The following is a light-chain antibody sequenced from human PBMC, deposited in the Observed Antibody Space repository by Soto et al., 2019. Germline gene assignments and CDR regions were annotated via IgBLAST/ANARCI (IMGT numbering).Light chain of an antibody. CDR3: SSYTSNTALV. CDR1: SSDIGSHDY. Sequence: QSAPTQPASVSGSPGQSITISCTGTSSDIGSHDYVSWYQHHPGKAPKLIIYEVTNRPSGVSDRFSGSKSGSTASLTISGLQAEDEADYYCSSYTSNTALVFGAWTKLTVL. V-gene: IGLV2-14*01. J-gene: IGLJ2*01. CDR2: EVT.